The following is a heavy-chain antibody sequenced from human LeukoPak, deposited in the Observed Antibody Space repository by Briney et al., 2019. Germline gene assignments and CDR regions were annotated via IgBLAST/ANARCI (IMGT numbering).Heavy chain of an antibody. D-gene: IGHD1-26*01. J-gene: IGHJ4*02. Sequence: GGSLRLSCAASGFTVNSNHMTWVRQSPEKGLEWVSFIYSAGTTSYADSVKGRSTIFRDNAKNTLYLQMNSLRAEDTAVYYCVRDLGGRSGHWGQGTLVTVSS. CDR1: GFTVNSNH. CDR2: IYSAGTT. V-gene: IGHV3-53*01. CDR3: VRDLGGRSGH.